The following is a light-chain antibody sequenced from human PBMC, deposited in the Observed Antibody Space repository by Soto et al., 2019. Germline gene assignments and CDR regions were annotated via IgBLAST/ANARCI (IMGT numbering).Light chain of an antibody. CDR2: GAS. CDR3: QQYYTTPLT. Sequence: EVVLTQSPGTLSLSPGERATLSCRASQTVNNNYLAWYQQKPGRAPRLLIFGASNRATGIPDRFSGSASGTDFTLTISGLAPEDFAVYYCQQYYTTPLTFGGGTKV. CDR1: QTVNNNY. V-gene: IGKV3-20*01. J-gene: IGKJ4*01.